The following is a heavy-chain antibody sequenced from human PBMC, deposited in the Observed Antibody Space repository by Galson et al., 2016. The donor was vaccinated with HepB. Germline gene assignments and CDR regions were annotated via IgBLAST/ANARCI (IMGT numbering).Heavy chain of an antibody. CDR3: ARRPYYYDSSGYHYFDY. V-gene: IGHV4-31*03. J-gene: IGHJ4*02. D-gene: IGHD3-22*01. CDR2: IYYSGST. CDR1: GGSISSGGYY. Sequence: TLSLTCTVSGGSISSGGYYWTWIRQHPGKGLEWIGYIYYSGSTYYNPSLKRRVTISLDRSQNQFSLRLNSVTAADTAVYYCARRPYYYDSSGYHYFDYWGQGTLVTVSS.